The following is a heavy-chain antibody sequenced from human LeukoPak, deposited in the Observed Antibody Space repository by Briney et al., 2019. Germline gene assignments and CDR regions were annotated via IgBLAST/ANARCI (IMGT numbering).Heavy chain of an antibody. J-gene: IGHJ1*01. Sequence: ASVTVSFTASRYTFTVYYIHWVRQAPGQGLGWMGWINPNSGGTNYAQKFQGRVTMTRDTSINTAYMELSRLRSDDTAVYYCARAVAAAGTGAEYFQHWGQGTLVTVSS. D-gene: IGHD6-13*01. CDR2: INPNSGGT. CDR1: RYTFTVYY. V-gene: IGHV1-2*02. CDR3: ARAVAAAGTGAEYFQH.